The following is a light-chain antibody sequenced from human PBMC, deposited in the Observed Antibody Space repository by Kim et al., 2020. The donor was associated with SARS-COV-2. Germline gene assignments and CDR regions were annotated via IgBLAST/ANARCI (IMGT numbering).Light chain of an antibody. CDR3: QQYNNWPVT. J-gene: IGKJ1*01. Sequence: EIVMTQSPATLSESPGERATLSCRASQSVSSNLAWYQQKPGQAPRLLIYGASTRATGIPARFSGSGSGTEFTLTISSLQSEDFAVYYCQQYNNWPVTFGQGTKVDIK. CDR2: GAS. V-gene: IGKV3-15*01. CDR1: QSVSSN.